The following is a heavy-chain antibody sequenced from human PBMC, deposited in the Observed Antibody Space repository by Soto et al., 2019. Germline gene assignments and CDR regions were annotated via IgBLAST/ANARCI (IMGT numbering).Heavy chain of an antibody. D-gene: IGHD6-6*01. CDR3: ARGLRSVLDY. CDR2: ISSDEKIK. CDR1: GFIFSNFG. Sequence: GGSLRLSCVASGFIFSNFGMHWVRQAPGKGLEWVAVISSDEKIKQYADSVRGRFAISRDNSKDTLYLQMTSLRAEDTAIYYCARGLRSVLDYWGQGTLVTVSS. V-gene: IGHV3-33*01. J-gene: IGHJ4*02.